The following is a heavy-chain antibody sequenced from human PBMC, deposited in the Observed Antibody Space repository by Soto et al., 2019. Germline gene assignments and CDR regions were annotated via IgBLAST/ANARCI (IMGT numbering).Heavy chain of an antibody. J-gene: IGHJ5*02. Sequence: PGGSLRLSCAASGFTFSSYSMNWVRQAPGKGLEWVSYISSSSSTIYYADSVKGRFTISRDNAKNSLYLQMNSLRAEDTAVYYCARDPSDYGDYWFGPWGQGTLVTVSS. D-gene: IGHD4-17*01. CDR3: ARDPSDYGDYWFGP. CDR1: GFTFSSYS. V-gene: IGHV3-48*01. CDR2: ISSSSSTI.